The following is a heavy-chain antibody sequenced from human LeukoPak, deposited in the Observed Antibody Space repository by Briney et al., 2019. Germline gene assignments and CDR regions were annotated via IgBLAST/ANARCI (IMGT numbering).Heavy chain of an antibody. J-gene: IGHJ4*02. D-gene: IGHD3-10*01. CDR1: GFTFSSYS. CDR2: ISSSSSYI. V-gene: IGHV3-21*01. CDR3: ARDLSIGGRFDY. Sequence: GGSLRLSCAASGFTFSSYSMNWVRQAPGKGLEWVSSISSSSSYIYYADSVKGRFTISRDNAKNSLYLQMNRLRAEDTAVYYCARDLSIGGRFDYWGQGTLVTVSS.